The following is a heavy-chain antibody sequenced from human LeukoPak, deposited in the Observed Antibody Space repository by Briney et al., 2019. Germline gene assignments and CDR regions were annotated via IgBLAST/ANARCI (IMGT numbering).Heavy chain of an antibody. CDR3: ARVGYCSGGSCYNWFDP. J-gene: IGHJ5*02. D-gene: IGHD2-15*01. CDR2: IYYSGST. V-gene: IGHV4-31*03. CDR1: GGSISSGGYY. Sequence: SETLSLTCTVSGGSISSGGYYWSWIRQHPGQGLEWIGYIYYSGSTYYNPSLKSRVTISVDASKKQFSLKLSSVTAADTAVYYCARVGYCSGGSCYNWFDPWGQGTLVTVSS.